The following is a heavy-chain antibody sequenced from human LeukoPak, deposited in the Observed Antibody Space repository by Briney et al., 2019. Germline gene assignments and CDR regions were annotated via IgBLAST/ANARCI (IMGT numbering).Heavy chain of an antibody. V-gene: IGHV3-23*01. CDR2: INGDGGAT. CDR1: GFTFSSYA. Sequence: GGSLRLSCAASGFTFSSYAMSWVRQAPGKGLEWVSSINGDGGATYYADSVKGRFTISRDNSKNTLFLQMNSLRAEDTAVYYCAKGLRGGNSWYTLYFDYWGQGTLVSVSS. CDR3: AKGLRGGNSWYTLYFDY. J-gene: IGHJ4*02. D-gene: IGHD6-13*01.